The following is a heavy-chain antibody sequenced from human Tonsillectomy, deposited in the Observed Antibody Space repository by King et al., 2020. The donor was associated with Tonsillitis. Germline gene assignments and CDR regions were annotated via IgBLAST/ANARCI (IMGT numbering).Heavy chain of an antibody. CDR1: GYTFTSYY. CDR2: INPSGGST. CDR3: ARATYYYGSGSYFLFDY. D-gene: IGHD3-10*01. V-gene: IGHV1-46*01. J-gene: IGHJ4*02. Sequence: VQLVESGAEVKKPGASVNVSCTASGYTFTSYYMHWVRQAPGQGLEWMGIINPSGGSTSFAQKFQGRVTMTRDTSTSTVYMELSSLRSEDTAVYYCARATYYYGSGSYFLFDYWGQGTLVTVSS.